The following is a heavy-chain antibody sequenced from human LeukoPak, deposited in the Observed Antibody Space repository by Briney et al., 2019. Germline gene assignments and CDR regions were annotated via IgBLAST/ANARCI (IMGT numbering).Heavy chain of an antibody. CDR3: TRDRGYGWYVSDH. V-gene: IGHV1-2*02. J-gene: IGHJ4*02. D-gene: IGHD6-19*01. CDR2: INPNSGST. Sequence: ASVTVSCKASGYTFIGHFIHWVRQAPGQGLEWMGWINPNSGSTNYAQKFKGRVTMTRDTSISTTYMELNSLRSDDTALYYCTRDRGYGWYVSDHWGQGTLVTVSS. CDR1: GYTFIGHF.